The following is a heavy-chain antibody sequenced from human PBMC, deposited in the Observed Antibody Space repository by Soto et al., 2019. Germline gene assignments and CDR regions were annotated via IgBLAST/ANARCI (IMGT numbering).Heavy chain of an antibody. J-gene: IGHJ4*02. CDR2: ISYDGSNK. D-gene: IGHD3-22*01. V-gene: IGHV3-30*18. CDR1: GFTFSSYG. Sequence: QVQLVESGGGVVQPGRSLRLSCAASGFTFSSYGMHWVRQAPGKGLEWVAVISYDGSNKYYADSVKGRFTISRDNSKNTLYLQMNSLRAEDTAVYYCAKDPNYYDSSGYQGYWGQGTLVTVSS. CDR3: AKDPNYYDSSGYQGY.